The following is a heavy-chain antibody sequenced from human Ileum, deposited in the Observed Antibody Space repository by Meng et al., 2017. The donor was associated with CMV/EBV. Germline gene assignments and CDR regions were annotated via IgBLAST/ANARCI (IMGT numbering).Heavy chain of an antibody. V-gene: IGHV4-34*01. CDR1: YY. J-gene: IGHJ4*02. CDR3: ARGPRTRSLYYYDSSAYAGPFAY. D-gene: IGHD3-22*01. CDR2: INHSGST. Sequence: YYWSWIRQPPGKGLEWIGEINHSGSTNYNPSLESRVTISVDTSKNQFSLKLSSVTAADTAVYYCARGPRTRSLYYYDSSAYAGPFAYWGQGTLVTVSS.